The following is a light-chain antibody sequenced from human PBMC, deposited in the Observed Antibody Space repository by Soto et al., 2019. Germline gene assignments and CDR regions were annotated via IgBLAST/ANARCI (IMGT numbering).Light chain of an antibody. J-gene: IGKJ3*01. CDR1: QSVSSSY. V-gene: IGKV3-20*01. CDR3: QQYGSSPSFT. Sequence: EIVLTQSPGTLSLSPGERATLSCRASQSVSSSYLAWYQQKPGQAPRLIIYGASSRATGIPDRFSGSGSGTDFTLTSSRLEPEDFVVYYCQQYGSSPSFTFGHGTKVDIK. CDR2: GAS.